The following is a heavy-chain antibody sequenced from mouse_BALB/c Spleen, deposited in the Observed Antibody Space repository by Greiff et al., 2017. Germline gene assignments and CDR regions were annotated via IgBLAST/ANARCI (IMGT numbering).Heavy chain of an antibody. CDR2: ISYSGST. J-gene: IGHJ4*01. CDR3: ARSNWDFYYYAMDY. D-gene: IGHD4-1*01. CDR1: GYSITSDYA. Sequence: EVQLVESGPGLVKPSQSLSLTCTVTGYSITSDYAWNWIRQFPGNKLEWMGYISYSGSTSYNPSLKSRISITRDTSKNQFFLQLNSVTTEDTATYYCARSNWDFYYYAMDYWGQGTSVTVSS. V-gene: IGHV3-2*02.